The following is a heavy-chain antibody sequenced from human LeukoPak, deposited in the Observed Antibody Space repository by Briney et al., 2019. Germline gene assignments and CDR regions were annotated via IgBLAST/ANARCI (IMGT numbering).Heavy chain of an antibody. Sequence: GVSLRLSCAASGFTFSNSAMNWVRQTPEKGLEWVSAISGSGDKTLYADSVKGRFTISRDNSENMLYLQMNSLRAEDTAIYYCAKADCATIYCYVKDYWGQGTLVTVSS. CDR3: AKADCATIYCYVKDY. CDR1: GFTFSNSA. D-gene: IGHD2/OR15-2a*01. V-gene: IGHV3-23*01. CDR2: ISGSGDKT. J-gene: IGHJ4*02.